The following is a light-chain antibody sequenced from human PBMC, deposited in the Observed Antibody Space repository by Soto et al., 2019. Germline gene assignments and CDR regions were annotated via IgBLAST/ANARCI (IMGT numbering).Light chain of an antibody. V-gene: IGLV4-69*01. CDR1: SGHSSYA. J-gene: IGLJ2*01. CDR3: QTWDTGSVI. CDR2: LNSDGSH. Sequence: QLVLTQSPSASASLGASVKFTCTLSSGHSSYAIAWHQQQPEKGPRYLMKLNSDGSHNKGDGIPDRFSGSSSGAERYLTISSLQSEDEAVYYCQTWDTGSVIFGGGTKLTVL.